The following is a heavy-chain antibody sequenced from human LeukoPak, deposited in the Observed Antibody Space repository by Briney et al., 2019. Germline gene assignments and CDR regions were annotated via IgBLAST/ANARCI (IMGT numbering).Heavy chain of an antibody. CDR2: INPNSGGT. J-gene: IGHJ4*02. CDR1: GYTFTGYY. Sequence: ASVKVSCKASGYTFTGYYMHWVQQAPGQGLEWMGWINPNSGGTNYAQKFQGRATMTRDTSISTAYMELSRLRSDDTAVYYCAREPLWFGELQWGQGTLVTVSS. D-gene: IGHD3-10*01. V-gene: IGHV1-2*02. CDR3: AREPLWFGELQ.